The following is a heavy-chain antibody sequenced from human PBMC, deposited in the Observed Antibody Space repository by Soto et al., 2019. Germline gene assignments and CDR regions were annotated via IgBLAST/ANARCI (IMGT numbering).Heavy chain of an antibody. CDR1: GYTFSSYG. V-gene: IGHV1-18*04. CDR2: ISAYNGNT. J-gene: IGHJ6*02. D-gene: IGHD6-19*01. CDR3: ARGTGGEQWRPHVNYYYYGMDV. Sequence: ASVKVSCKASGYTFSSYGISWVRQAPGQGLEWVGWISAYNGNTKYAQKLQGRVTMTTDTSTSEAYMELRSLRSDDTAVYYCARGTGGEQWRPHVNYYYYGMDVWGQGTTVTASS.